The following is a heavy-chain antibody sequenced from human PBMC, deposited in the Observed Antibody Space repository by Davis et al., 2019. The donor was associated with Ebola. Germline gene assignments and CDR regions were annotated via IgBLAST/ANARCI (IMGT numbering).Heavy chain of an antibody. CDR3: ARESGGAFDY. CDR2: INQDGSEK. D-gene: IGHD3-16*01. V-gene: IGHV3-7*01. Sequence: GESLKISCAASGFTFSSYWMSWVRQAPGKGLEWVANINQDGSEKFYVDSVKGRFTISRDNSKNTLYLQMSSLRIEDTAVYYCARESGGAFDYWGQGTLVTVPS. CDR1: GFTFSSYW. J-gene: IGHJ4*02.